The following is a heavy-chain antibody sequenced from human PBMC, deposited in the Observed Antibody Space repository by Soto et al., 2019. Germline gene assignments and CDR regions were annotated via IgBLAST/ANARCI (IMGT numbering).Heavy chain of an antibody. CDR3: VRGPYNYNSRYFDY. J-gene: IGHJ4*02. CDR1: GGSISSSTYY. CDR2: MYYTGNK. D-gene: IGHD1-1*01. V-gene: IGHV4-39*01. Sequence: SETLSLTCTVSGGSISSSTYYWDWIRQPPGKGLEWIGAMYYTGNKNYNPSLESRVTMSVDTSKNQFSLKLSSVTAADTAVYYCVRGPYNYNSRYFDYWGRGTLVTVSS.